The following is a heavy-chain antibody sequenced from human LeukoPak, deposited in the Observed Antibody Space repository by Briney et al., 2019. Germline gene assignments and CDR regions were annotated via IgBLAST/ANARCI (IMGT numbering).Heavy chain of an antibody. CDR3: ARDRELWNWFDP. CDR2: IYTSGST. V-gene: IGHV4-61*02. Sequence: PSQTLSLTCTVSGGSISRGSYYWSWIRQPAGKGLEWIGRIYTSGSTNYNPSLKSRVTISVDTSKNQFSLKLSSVTAADTAVYYCARDRELWNWFDPWGQGTLVTVSS. CDR1: GGSISRGSYY. D-gene: IGHD1-26*01. J-gene: IGHJ5*02.